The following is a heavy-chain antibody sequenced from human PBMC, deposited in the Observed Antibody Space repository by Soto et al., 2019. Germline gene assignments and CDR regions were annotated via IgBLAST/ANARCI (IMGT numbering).Heavy chain of an antibody. CDR3: AKDMASQWLVLP. Sequence: EVQLLESGGGLVQPGGSLRLSCAASGFTFSSYAMSWVRQAPGKGLEWVSAISGSGGSTYYADSVKGRFTISRDNSKNTLYLQMNSLRAEDTAVYYSAKDMASQWLVLPWGQGTLVTVSS. D-gene: IGHD6-19*01. J-gene: IGHJ5*02. CDR2: ISGSGGST. V-gene: IGHV3-23*01. CDR1: GFTFSSYA.